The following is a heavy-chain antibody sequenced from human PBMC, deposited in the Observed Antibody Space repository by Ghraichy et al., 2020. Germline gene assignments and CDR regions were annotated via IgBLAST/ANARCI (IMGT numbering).Heavy chain of an antibody. V-gene: IGHV3-30*04. J-gene: IGHJ6*03. D-gene: IGHD3-3*01. CDR1: GFTFSSYA. CDR3: AREGYYDFWSGYLYYYYMDV. CDR2: ISYDGSNK. Sequence: SCAASGFTFSSYAMHWVRQAPGKGLEWVAVISYDGSNKYYADSVKGRFTISRDNSKNTLYLQMNSLRAEDTAVYYCAREGYYDFWSGYLYYYYMDVWGKGTTVTVSS.